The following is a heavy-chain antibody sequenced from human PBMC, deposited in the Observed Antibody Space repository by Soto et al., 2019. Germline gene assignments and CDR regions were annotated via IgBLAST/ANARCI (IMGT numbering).Heavy chain of an antibody. V-gene: IGHV4-30-2*01. D-gene: IGHD3-3*02. CDR2: IYNSGRT. J-gene: IGHJ6*03. Sequence: RGDSWIWIWQPPGKGLEWIGFIYNSGRTYYRSSLKSRVTISVDRSKYHFFLNGTSVTAADTDVSYCPAGRTFLPFWGKG. CDR3: PAGRTFLPF. CDR1: RGDS.